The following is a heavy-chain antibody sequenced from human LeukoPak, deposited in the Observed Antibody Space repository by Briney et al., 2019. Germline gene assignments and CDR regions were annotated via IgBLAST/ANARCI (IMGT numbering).Heavy chain of an antibody. Sequence: GESLKISCKGSGYSFTSYWSGWVRQMPGKGLEWMGIIYPGDSDTRYSPSFQGQVTISADKSISTAYLQWSSLKASDTAMYYCARGDYYYDSSGYLGNWFDPWGQGTLVTVSS. CDR1: GYSFTSYW. J-gene: IGHJ5*02. CDR3: ARGDYYYDSSGYLGNWFDP. D-gene: IGHD3-22*01. CDR2: IYPGDSDT. V-gene: IGHV5-51*01.